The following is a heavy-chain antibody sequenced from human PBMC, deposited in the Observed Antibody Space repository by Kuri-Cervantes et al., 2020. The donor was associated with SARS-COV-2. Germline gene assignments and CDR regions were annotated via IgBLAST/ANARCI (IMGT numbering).Heavy chain of an antibody. CDR3: ARMERLRLGGNDAFDI. CDR2: IYTSGST. Sequence: SETLSLTCTVSGGSISSYYWSWIRQPAGKGLEWIGRIYTSGSTNYNPSLKSRVTMSVDTSKSQFSLKLSSVTAADTAVYYRARMERLRLGGNDAFDIWGQGTMVTVSS. J-gene: IGHJ3*02. D-gene: IGHD3-16*01. CDR1: GGSISSYY. V-gene: IGHV4-4*07.